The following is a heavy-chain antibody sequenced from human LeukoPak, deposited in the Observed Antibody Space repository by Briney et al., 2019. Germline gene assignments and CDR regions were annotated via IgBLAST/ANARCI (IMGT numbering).Heavy chain of an antibody. Sequence: ASVKVSCKASGYTFTSYGISWVRQAPGQGLEWLGWISAYNGNTNYAQKLQGRVTMTTDTSTSTAYMELRNLRSDDTAVYYCARARSSGWYWDYWGQGTLVTVSS. CDR3: ARARSSGWYWDY. J-gene: IGHJ4*02. V-gene: IGHV1-18*01. D-gene: IGHD6-19*01. CDR2: ISAYNGNT. CDR1: GYTFTSYG.